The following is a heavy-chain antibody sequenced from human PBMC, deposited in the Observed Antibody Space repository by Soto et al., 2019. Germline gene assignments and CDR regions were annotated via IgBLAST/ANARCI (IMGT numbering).Heavy chain of an antibody. CDR3: ARDPSTSGYFDY. J-gene: IGHJ4*02. V-gene: IGHV1-2*02. D-gene: IGHD3-22*01. Sequence: ASVKVSCKASGYTFTGYYMHWVRQAPGQGLEWMGWINPNSGGTNYAQKFQGRVTMTRDTSISTAYMELSRLRSDDTAVYYCARDPSTSGYFDYWGQGTLVTVSS. CDR2: INPNSGGT. CDR1: GYTFTGYY.